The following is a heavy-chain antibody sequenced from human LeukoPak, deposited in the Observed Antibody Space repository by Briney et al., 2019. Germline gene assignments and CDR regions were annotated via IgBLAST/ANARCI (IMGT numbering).Heavy chain of an antibody. CDR2: IYYSGST. Sequence: SETLSLTCAVYGGSFSGYYWSWIRQPPGKGLEWIGYIYYSGSTYYNPSLKSRVTISVDTSKNQFSLKLSSVTAADTAVYYCARGFVARRAYWYFDLWGRGTLVTVSS. D-gene: IGHD2-15*01. CDR3: ARGFVARRAYWYFDL. J-gene: IGHJ2*01. CDR1: GGSFSGYY. V-gene: IGHV4-34*01.